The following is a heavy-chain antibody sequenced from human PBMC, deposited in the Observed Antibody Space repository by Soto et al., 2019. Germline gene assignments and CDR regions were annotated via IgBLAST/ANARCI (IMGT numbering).Heavy chain of an antibody. V-gene: IGHV1-2*02. Sequence: GASVKVSCKASGYTFTGYYMHRVRQAPGQGLEWMGWIDPNSGGTNYAQKFQGRVTMTRDTSISTAYMELSRLRSDDTAVYYCARELAAAALFWGQGTLVTVSS. CDR2: IDPNSGGT. J-gene: IGHJ4*02. D-gene: IGHD6-13*01. CDR1: GYTFTGYY. CDR3: ARELAAAALF.